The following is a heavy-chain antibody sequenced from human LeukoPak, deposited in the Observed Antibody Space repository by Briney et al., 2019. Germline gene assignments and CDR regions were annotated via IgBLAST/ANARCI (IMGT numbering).Heavy chain of an antibody. Sequence: PSETLSLTCTVSGGSISSYYWSWIRQPPGKGLEWIGYIYYSGSTNYNPSLKSRVTISVDTSKNQFSLKLSSVTAADTAVYYCARSPIDGSGSSVEWFDPWGQGTLVTVSS. V-gene: IGHV4-59*01. CDR3: ARSPIDGSGSSVEWFDP. CDR2: IYYSGST. J-gene: IGHJ5*02. CDR1: GGSISSYY. D-gene: IGHD3-10*01.